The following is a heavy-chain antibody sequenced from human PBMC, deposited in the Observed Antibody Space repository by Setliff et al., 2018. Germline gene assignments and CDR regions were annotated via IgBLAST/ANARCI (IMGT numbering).Heavy chain of an antibody. Sequence: PSETLSLTCIVSGVSVSRHYWSWIRQPPGKTLEWIGYIYTGGSTTYNPSLKSRVTLSLDTSKNHLSLNLTSVTAADTAVYYCASQMGTSETYPKWGQGTPVTVSS. CDR2: IYTGGST. V-gene: IGHV4-4*08. CDR1: GVSVSRHY. CDR3: ASQMGTSETYPK. J-gene: IGHJ4*02. D-gene: IGHD1-26*01.